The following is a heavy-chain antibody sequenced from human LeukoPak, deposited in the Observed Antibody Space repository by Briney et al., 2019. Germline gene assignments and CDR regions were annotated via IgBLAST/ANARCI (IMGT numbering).Heavy chain of an antibody. Sequence: GASVKVSCKASGYTFTGYYMHWVRQAPGQGLEWMGIINPSGGSTNYAQKLQGRVTMTTDTSTSTAYMELRSLRSDDTAVYYCARVPSSIDYWGQGTLVTVSS. V-gene: IGHV1-46*01. CDR1: GYTFTGYY. J-gene: IGHJ4*02. CDR3: ARVPSSIDY. CDR2: INPSGGST. D-gene: IGHD1-1*01.